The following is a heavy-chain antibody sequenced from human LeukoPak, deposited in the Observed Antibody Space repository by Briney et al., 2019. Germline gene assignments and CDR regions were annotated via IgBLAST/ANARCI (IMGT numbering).Heavy chain of an antibody. CDR2: IHASENS. V-gene: IGHV4-39*07. Sequence: SETLSLTCTVSGGSISSSSYYWGWIRQPPGKELQWIGSIHASENSYYNPSLKSRVTISGDTSKNQLSLKLRSVTAADTAVYYCAREGGSGTFDYWGQGTLVTVSS. CDR1: GGSISSSSYY. J-gene: IGHJ4*02. D-gene: IGHD1-14*01. CDR3: AREGGSGTFDY.